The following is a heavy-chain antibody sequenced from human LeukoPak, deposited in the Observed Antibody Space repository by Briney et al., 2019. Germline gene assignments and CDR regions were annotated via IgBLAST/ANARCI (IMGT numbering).Heavy chain of an antibody. V-gene: IGHV1-2*02. J-gene: IGHJ3*01. CDR2: INPNSGGT. D-gene: IGHD3-3*01. CDR3: VRVLFGVVRNSFEV. CDR1: GYKFTGCH. Sequence: ASVKVSCKASGYKFTGCHIYWVRQAPGQGREWMGWINPNSGGTHYAQKFQGRVTMTRDTSINTAFMDLSRLRSDDTAVYYCVRVLFGVVRNSFEVWGQGTMVTVSS.